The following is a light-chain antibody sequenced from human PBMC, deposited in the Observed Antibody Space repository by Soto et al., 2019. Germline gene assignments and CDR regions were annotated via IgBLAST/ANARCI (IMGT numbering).Light chain of an antibody. Sequence: EIVLTQSPGTLSLSPGDRATLSCRASQSVTSDLAWYQQRPGQAPRLLIYGASIRATGIPDRFSGSGSGTDFTLTISRLEPEDFAVYYCQQYDSSPQTFGQGTKVEI. CDR1: QSVTSD. J-gene: IGKJ1*01. V-gene: IGKV3-20*01. CDR2: GAS. CDR3: QQYDSSPQT.